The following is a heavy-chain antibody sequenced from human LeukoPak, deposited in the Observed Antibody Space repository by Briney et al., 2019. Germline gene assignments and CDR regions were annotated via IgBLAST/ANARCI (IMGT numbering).Heavy chain of an antibody. D-gene: IGHD3-16*01. CDR3: ARGSNAYYNTFDY. J-gene: IGHJ4*02. CDR2: IWYDGSNK. V-gene: IGHV3-33*01. CDR1: GFTFSSYG. Sequence: QPGGSLRLSCAASGFTFSSYGMHWVRQAPGKGLEWVAVIWYDGSNKLYADSVKGRFTISRDNSKNTLYLQINSLSAEDTAVYYCARGSNAYYNTFDYWGQGTLVTVSS.